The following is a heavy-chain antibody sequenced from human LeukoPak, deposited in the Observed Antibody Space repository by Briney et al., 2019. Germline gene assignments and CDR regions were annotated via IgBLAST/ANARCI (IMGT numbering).Heavy chain of an antibody. D-gene: IGHD1-26*01. V-gene: IGHV4-39*01. J-gene: IGHJ4*02. CDR3: ARHKYVGAPDNFDY. CDR1: GDSISSSRYY. Sequence: SETLSLTCTVSGDSISSSRYYWGWIRQPPGKGLEWIGSIYYSGTTYYNSSLKSRVTIFVDTSKNQFSLKLSSVTAADTAVYYCARHKYVGAPDNFDYWGQGTLVTVSS. CDR2: IYYSGTT.